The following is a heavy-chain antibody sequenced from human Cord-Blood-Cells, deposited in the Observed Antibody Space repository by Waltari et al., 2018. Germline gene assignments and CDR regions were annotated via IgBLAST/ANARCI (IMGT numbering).Heavy chain of an antibody. CDR2: IIPIFGTA. CDR3: ARLHRPLEGATGYFDY. J-gene: IGHJ4*02. D-gene: IGHD1-26*01. V-gene: IGHV1-69*01. CDR1: GGTFRSYA. Sequence: QVQLVQSGAEVKKPGSSVKVSCKPSGGTFRSYAISWVRQAPGQGLEWMGGIIPIFGTANYAQKFQGRVTITADESTSTAYMELSSLRSEDTAVYYCARLHRPLEGATGYFDYWGQGTLVTVSS.